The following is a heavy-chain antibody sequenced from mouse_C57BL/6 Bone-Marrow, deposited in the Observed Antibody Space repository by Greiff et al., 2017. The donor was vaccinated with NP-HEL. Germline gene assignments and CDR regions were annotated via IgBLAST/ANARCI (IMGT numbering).Heavy chain of an antibody. V-gene: IGHV1-53*01. CDR1: GYTFTSYW. J-gene: IGHJ4*01. CDR3: ARSRRGYGNYPMDY. Sequence: QVQLQQSGTELVKPGASVKLSCKASGYTFTSYWMHWVKQRPGQGLEWIGNLTPSNGGTNYNEKFKSKATLTVDKSSSTAYMQLSSLTSEDSAVYYCARSRRGYGNYPMDYWGQGTSVTVSS. CDR2: LTPSNGGT. D-gene: IGHD2-10*02.